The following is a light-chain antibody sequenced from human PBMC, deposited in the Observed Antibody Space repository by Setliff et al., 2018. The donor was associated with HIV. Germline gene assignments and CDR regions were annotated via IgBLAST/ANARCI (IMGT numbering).Light chain of an antibody. CDR1: TSNIASNA. V-gene: IGLV1-44*01. Sequence: QSALAQPPSASGTPGQRVTISCSGTTSNIASNAVNWYQQFPGTAPKVLIYSNDQRPSGVPDRFSGSKSGISGSLAISGLQSADEADYYCAAWDDSLNGVVFGGGTKVTVL. J-gene: IGLJ2*01. CDR2: SND. CDR3: AAWDDSLNGVV.